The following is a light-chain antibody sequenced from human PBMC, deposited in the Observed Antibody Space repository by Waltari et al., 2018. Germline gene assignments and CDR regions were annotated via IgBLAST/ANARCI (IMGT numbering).Light chain of an antibody. J-gene: IGKJ2*01. CDR3: QQYGRSWNT. CDR2: EAS. Sequence: EKVMTQSPDTLSVSPGEVVTLSCRASQSVSTNVAWYQQRPGQAPRLLIYEASTRASGIPARFSGSGSGTEFTLTISRLEPEDFAVYYCQQYGRSWNTFGQGTKLEIK. CDR1: QSVSTN. V-gene: IGKV3-15*01.